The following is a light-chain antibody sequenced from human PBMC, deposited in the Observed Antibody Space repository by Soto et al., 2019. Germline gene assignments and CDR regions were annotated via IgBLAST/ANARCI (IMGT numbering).Light chain of an antibody. CDR3: QQYNSYSRP. CDR1: QSISSW. V-gene: IGKV1-5*03. J-gene: IGKJ1*01. CDR2: KAS. Sequence: DIQMTQSPSTLSASVGDRVTITCRASQSISSWLAWYQQKPGKAPKLLIYKASSLESGVPSRLSGSESGKEFTLTISSLQPDDFATYYCQQYNSYSRPFGQGTKVEIK.